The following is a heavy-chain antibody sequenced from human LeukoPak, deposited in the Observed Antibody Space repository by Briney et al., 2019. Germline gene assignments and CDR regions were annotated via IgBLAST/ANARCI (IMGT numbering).Heavy chain of an antibody. V-gene: IGHV4-39*01. CDR3: ARQDDSSRYTIDY. CDR2: IYYSGST. J-gene: IGHJ4*02. D-gene: IGHD3-22*01. CDR1: GGSISSNSYY. Sequence: SETLSLTCTVSGGSISSNSYYWGWIRQPPGKGLEWIGSIYYSGSTYYNPSLKSRVTISVDTSKNQFSLKLSSVTAADTAMYYCARQDDSSRYTIDYWGQGTLVTVCS.